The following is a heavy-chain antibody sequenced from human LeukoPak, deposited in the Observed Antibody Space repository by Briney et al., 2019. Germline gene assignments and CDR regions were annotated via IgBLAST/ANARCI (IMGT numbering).Heavy chain of an antibody. J-gene: IGHJ4*02. CDR1: GFTFSSYA. V-gene: IGHV3-23*01. CDR2: INNNGRST. CDR3: AKVVVAAGPNYFDY. D-gene: IGHD2-15*01. Sequence: PGGSLRLSCAASGFTFSSYALSWVRQAPGKGLEWVSAINNNGRSTYYADSVKGRFTISRDNSKNTLYLQMNSLRAEDTALYYCAKVVVAAGPNYFDYWGQRTLVTVSS.